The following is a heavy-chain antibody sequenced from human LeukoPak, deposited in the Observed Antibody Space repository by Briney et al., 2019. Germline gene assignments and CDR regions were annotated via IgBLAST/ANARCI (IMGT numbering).Heavy chain of an antibody. J-gene: IGHJ4*02. D-gene: IGHD3-10*01. CDR1: GFTFSSYS. V-gene: IGHV3-48*01. CDR3: ARGHGSGSYYPDY. CDR2: ISSSSSTI. Sequence: PGGSLRLSCAASGFTFSSYSMNWVRQAPGKGLEWVSYISSSSSTIYYADSVKGRFTISRDSAKNSLYLQMNSLRAEDTAVYYCARGHGSGSYYPDYWGQGTLVTVSS.